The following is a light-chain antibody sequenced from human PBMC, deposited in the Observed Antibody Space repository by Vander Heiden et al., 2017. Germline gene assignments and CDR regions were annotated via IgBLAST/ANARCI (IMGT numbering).Light chain of an antibody. CDR3: SSYTSSSTLV. Sequence: QSALTQPASVSGSPGQSITISCTGTSSDVGGYNYVSCYQQHPGNAPKLMIYEVSSRPSGVSTRFSVSKSGNTASLTISGLQAEDDADYYFSSYTSSSTLVFGTGTKVTGL. J-gene: IGLJ1*01. V-gene: IGLV2-14*01. CDR1: SSDVGGYNY. CDR2: EVS.